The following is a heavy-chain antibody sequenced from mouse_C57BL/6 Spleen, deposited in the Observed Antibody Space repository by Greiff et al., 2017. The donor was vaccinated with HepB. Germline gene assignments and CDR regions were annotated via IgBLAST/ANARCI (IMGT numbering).Heavy chain of an antibody. D-gene: IGHD1-1*01. CDR2: IDPEDGDT. J-gene: IGHJ1*03. Sequence: EVMLVESGAELVRPGASVKLSCTASGFNIKDYYMHWVKQRPEQGLEWIGRIDPEDGDTEYAPKFQGKATMTADTSSNTAYLQLSSLTSEDTAVYYCTTPTVVANRYFDVWGTGTTVTVSS. V-gene: IGHV14-1*01. CDR3: TTPTVVANRYFDV. CDR1: GFNIKDYY.